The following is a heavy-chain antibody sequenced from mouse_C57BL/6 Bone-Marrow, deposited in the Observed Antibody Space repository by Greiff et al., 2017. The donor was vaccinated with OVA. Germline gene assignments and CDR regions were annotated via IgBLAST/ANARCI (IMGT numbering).Heavy chain of an antibody. V-gene: IGHV1-18*01. J-gene: IGHJ3*01. CDR1: GYTFTDYN. CDR2: INPNNGGT. Sequence: VHVKQSGPELVKPGASVKIPCKASGYTFTDYNMDWAKQSHGKSLEWIGDINPNNGGTIYNQKFKGKATLTVDKSSSTAYMELRSLTSEDTAVYYCARSRQRRFAYWGQGTLVTVSA. CDR3: ARSRQRRFAY. D-gene: IGHD6-1*01.